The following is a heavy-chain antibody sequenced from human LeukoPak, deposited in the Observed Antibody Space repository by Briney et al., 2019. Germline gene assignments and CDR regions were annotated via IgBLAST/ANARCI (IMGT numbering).Heavy chain of an antibody. CDR2: ISTSSSHI. Sequence: GGSLRLSCAASGFTFRSYSMNWVRQAPGMGLEWVSSISTSSSHIYYADSVEGRFTISRDNAKNSLYLRMNSLRAEDTAVYYCVRSYYGMDVWGQGTTVSVSS. V-gene: IGHV3-21*01. CDR1: GFTFRSYS. CDR3: VRSYYGMDV. J-gene: IGHJ6*02.